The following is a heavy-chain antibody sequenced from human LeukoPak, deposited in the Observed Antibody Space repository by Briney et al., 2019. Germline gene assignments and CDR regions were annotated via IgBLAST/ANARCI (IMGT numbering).Heavy chain of an antibody. CDR3: AKAPPTYYYDSSGYWAYY. J-gene: IGHJ4*02. CDR1: GFTFSSYG. D-gene: IGHD3-22*01. CDR2: IRYDGSNK. Sequence: GGSLRLSCAASGFTFSSYGMHWVRQAPGKRLEWVAFIRYDGSNKYYADSVKGRFAISRDNSKNTLYLQMNSLRAEDTAVYYCAKAPPTYYYDSSGYWAYYWGQGTLVTVSS. V-gene: IGHV3-30*02.